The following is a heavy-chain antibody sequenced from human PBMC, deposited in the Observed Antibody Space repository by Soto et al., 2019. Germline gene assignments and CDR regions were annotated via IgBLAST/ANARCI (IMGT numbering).Heavy chain of an antibody. J-gene: IGHJ4*02. CDR3: ARDAPGVAPY. V-gene: IGHV4-31*03. Sequence: QVQLQESGPGLVRPSQTLSLTCTVSGGSINSGDSYWNWIRQHPEKGLEWIGYINYRGSTLYNPSLKSRIIISVATSKNQFSLKLSSVTAADTAVYYCARDAPGVAPYWGQGTLVTVSS. CDR2: INYRGST. CDR1: GGSINSGDSY. D-gene: IGHD2-15*01.